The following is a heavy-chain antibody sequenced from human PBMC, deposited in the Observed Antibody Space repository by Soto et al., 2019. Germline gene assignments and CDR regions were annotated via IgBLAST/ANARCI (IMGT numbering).Heavy chain of an antibody. J-gene: IGHJ4*02. Sequence: GGSLRLSCAASGGSFSNFGISWVRQAPGQGLEWMGGIVPVFGRPNYAQRFRGRLTITADESTSTGYMELISLRSDDTAVYYCAREGSGYNFWGQGTQVTVSS. CDR1: GGSFSNFG. CDR2: IVPVFGRP. V-gene: IGHV1-69*01. D-gene: IGHD5-12*01. CDR3: AREGSGYNF.